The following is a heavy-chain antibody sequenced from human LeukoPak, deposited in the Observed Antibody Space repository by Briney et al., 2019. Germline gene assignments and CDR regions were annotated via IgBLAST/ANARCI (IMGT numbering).Heavy chain of an antibody. CDR1: GYTFTSYG. J-gene: IGHJ4*02. V-gene: IGHV1-18*01. CDR3: ARDGRGYYYDSSGSLDY. Sequence: ASVKVSCKASGYTFTSYGISWVRPAPGQGLEWMGWISAYNGNTNYAQKLQGRVTMTTDTSTSTAYMELRSLRSDDTAVYYCARDGRGYYYDSSGSLDYWGQGTLVTVSS. D-gene: IGHD3-22*01. CDR2: ISAYNGNT.